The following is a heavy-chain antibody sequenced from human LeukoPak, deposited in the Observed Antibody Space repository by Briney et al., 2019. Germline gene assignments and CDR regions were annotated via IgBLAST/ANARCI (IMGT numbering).Heavy chain of an antibody. J-gene: IGHJ4*02. CDR3: TRIFYYGTRGYYPDF. D-gene: IGHD3-22*01. V-gene: IGHV3-72*01. CDR1: GFTFSDHH. CDR2: SKNKDYAYST. Sequence: PGGSLRLSCAASGFTFSDHHMDWVRQAPGKGLEWIGRSKNKDYAYSTVYAASVKGRFTFSRDDPKNSLHLQMNSLTTEDTAVYYCTRIFYYGTRGYYPDFWGQGTLVTVSS.